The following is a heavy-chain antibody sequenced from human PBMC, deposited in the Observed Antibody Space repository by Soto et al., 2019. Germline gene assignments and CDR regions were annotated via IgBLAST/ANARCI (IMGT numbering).Heavy chain of an antibody. Sequence: ASVKVSCKASGYTFTGYYMHWVRQAPGQGLEWMGWISPNSGGTNYAQKFQGRVTMTRDTSISTAYMELSRLRSDDTAVYYCAISYYYDSSGYWGLDYWGQGTLVTVSS. D-gene: IGHD3-22*01. V-gene: IGHV1-2*02. J-gene: IGHJ4*02. CDR1: GYTFTGYY. CDR3: AISYYYDSSGYWGLDY. CDR2: ISPNSGGT.